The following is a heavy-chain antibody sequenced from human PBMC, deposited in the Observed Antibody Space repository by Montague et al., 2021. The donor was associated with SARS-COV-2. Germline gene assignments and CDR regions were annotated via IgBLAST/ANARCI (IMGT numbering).Heavy chain of an antibody. Sequence: TLSLTCTVSGGSISSGSYYWSWIRQPAGKGLEWIGRISISGSTNYNPSLKNRVTISVDTSENQFSLKLSSVTAADTAVYYCARDIAVAGLFDYWGQGTLVTVSS. D-gene: IGHD6-19*01. CDR3: ARDIAVAGLFDY. CDR1: GGSISSGSYY. V-gene: IGHV4-61*02. J-gene: IGHJ4*02. CDR2: ISISGST.